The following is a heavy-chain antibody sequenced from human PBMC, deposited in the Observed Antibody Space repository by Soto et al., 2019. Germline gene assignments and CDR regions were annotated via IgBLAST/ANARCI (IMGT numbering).Heavy chain of an antibody. D-gene: IGHD6-13*01. J-gene: IGHJ4*02. Sequence: SLRLSCAASGFTFSSYAMSWVRQAPGKGLEWVSAISGSGGSTYYADSVKGRFTISRDNSKNTLYLQMNSLRAEDTAVYYCAKDLSSSWYRFDYWGQGTLVTVSS. V-gene: IGHV3-23*01. CDR1: GFTFSSYA. CDR3: AKDLSSSWYRFDY. CDR2: ISGSGGST.